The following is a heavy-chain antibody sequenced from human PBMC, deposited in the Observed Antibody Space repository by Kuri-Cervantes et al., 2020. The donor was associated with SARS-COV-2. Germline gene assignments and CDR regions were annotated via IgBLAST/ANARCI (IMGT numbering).Heavy chain of an antibody. CDR2: ISSSGSTI. Sequence: GESLKIPCAASGFTFSSYAMSWVRQAPGKGLEWVSYISSSGSTIYYAVSVKGRFTISRDNAKNSLYLQMNSLRAEDTAVYYCASEVVAATYGQALDYWGQGTLVTVSS. J-gene: IGHJ4*02. CDR3: ASEVVAATYGQALDY. D-gene: IGHD2-15*01. V-gene: IGHV3-48*04. CDR1: GFTFSSYA.